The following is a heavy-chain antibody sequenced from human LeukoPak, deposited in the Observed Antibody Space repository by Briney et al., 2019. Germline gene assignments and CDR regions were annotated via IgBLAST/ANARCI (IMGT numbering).Heavy chain of an antibody. CDR2: IIPVFGTA. J-gene: IGHJ1*01. V-gene: IGHV1-69*13. CDR1: GGTFSSYA. Sequence: GASVKVSCKASGGTFSSYAISWVRQAPGQGLEWMGGIIPVFGTANYAQKFQGRVTITADESTSTAYMELSSLRSEDTAVYYCARGLRLGDPNWGQGTLVTVSS. D-gene: IGHD3-16*01. CDR3: ARGLRLGDPN.